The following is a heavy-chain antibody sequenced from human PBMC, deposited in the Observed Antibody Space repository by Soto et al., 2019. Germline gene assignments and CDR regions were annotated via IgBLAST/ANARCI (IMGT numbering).Heavy chain of an antibody. V-gene: IGHV1-69*01. CDR1: GGTFSSYA. CDR2: IIPIFGTA. Sequence: QVQLVQSGAEVKKPGSSVKVSCKASGGTFSSYAISWVRQAPGQGLEWMGGIIPIFGTANYAQKFQGRVTITADESTSTAYMELSSLRSEDTAVYYCAQGATGYYRRVDYYCGMDVWGQGTTVTVSS. CDR3: AQGATGYYRRVDYYCGMDV. J-gene: IGHJ6*02. D-gene: IGHD3-9*01.